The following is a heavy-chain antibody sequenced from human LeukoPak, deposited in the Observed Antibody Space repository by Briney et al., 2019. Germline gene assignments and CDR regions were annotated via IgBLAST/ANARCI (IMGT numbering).Heavy chain of an antibody. CDR2: TSYSGST. V-gene: IGHV4-59*08. J-gene: IGHJ5*02. Sequence: SETLSLTCTVSGGSISSHYWSWIRQPPGKGLEWIGYTSYSGSTNYNPSLKSRVTISVDTSKNQFSLKLTSVTAADTAVYYCARHSICFDPWGQGTLVTVSS. CDR3: ARHSICFDP. CDR1: GGSISSHY.